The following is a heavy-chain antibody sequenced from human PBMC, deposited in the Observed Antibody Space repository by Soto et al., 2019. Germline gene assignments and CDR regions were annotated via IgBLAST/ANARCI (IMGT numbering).Heavy chain of an antibody. Sequence: QVQLQESGPGLVKPSGTLSLTCAVSSGSISSSNWWSWVRQPPVTGLEWIGEIYHSGSTNYNPSLKSRVTISVDKSKNQFSLKLSSVTAADTAVYYCAREVAGGGPVWYFDLWGRGTLVTVSS. D-gene: IGHD3-16*01. CDR1: SGSISSSNW. CDR2: IYHSGST. CDR3: AREVAGGGPVWYFDL. V-gene: IGHV4-4*02. J-gene: IGHJ2*01.